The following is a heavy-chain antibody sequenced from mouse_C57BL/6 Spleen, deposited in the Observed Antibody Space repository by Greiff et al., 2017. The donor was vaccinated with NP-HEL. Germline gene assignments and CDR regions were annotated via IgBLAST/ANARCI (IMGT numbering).Heavy chain of an antibody. V-gene: IGHV1-59*01. CDR3: ASPYDALAY. CDR1: GYTFTSYW. Sequence: QVQLQQPGAELVRPGTSVKLSCKASGYTFTSYWMHWVKQRPGQGLEWIGVIDPSDSYTNYNQKFKGKATLTVDTSSSTAYMQLSSLTSEDAAVYYCASPYDALAYGGQGTLVTVSA. CDR2: IDPSDSYT. D-gene: IGHD2-3*01. J-gene: IGHJ3*01.